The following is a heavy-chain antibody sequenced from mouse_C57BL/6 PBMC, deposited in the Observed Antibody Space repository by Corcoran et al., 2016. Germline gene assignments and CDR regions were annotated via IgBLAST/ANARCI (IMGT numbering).Heavy chain of an antibody. CDR3: ARSGDGYLDAY. Sequence: QVQLQQSGPELVKPGASVKLSCKASGYTFTSYDINWVKQRPGQGLEWIGWIYPRDGSTKYNEKFKGKATLTVDTSSSTAYMELHSLTSEDSAVYFCARSGDGYLDAYWGQGTLVTVSA. CDR1: GYTFTSYD. D-gene: IGHD2-3*01. V-gene: IGHV1-85*01. CDR2: IYPRDGST. J-gene: IGHJ3*01.